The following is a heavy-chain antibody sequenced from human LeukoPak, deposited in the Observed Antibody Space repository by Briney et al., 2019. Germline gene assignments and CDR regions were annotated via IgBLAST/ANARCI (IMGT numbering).Heavy chain of an antibody. D-gene: IGHD1-14*01. J-gene: IGHJ6*03. CDR2: IYYSGST. CDR1: GGSISSGSYY. Sequence: SETLSLTCTVSGGSISSGSYYWSWIRQPPGKGLEWIGYIYYSGSTNYNPSLKSRVTISVDTSKNQFSLKLSSVTAADTAVYYCARGYKNYYYYYMDVWGKGTTVTISS. CDR3: ARGYKNYYYYYMDV. V-gene: IGHV4-61*01.